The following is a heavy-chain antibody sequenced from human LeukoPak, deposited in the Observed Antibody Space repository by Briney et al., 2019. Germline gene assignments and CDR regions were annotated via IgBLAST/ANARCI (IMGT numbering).Heavy chain of an antibody. J-gene: IGHJ4*02. CDR1: GFTVSSNY. CDR2: IYSGGST. V-gene: IGHV3-66*01. Sequence: GGSLRLSCAASGFTVSSNYMSWVRQAPGKGLEWVSVIYSGGSTYYAGSVKGRFTISRDNSKNTLYLQMNSLRAEDTAVYYCARVGSGSGWYVAIDYWGQGTLVTVSS. CDR3: ARVGSGSGWYVAIDY. D-gene: IGHD6-19*01.